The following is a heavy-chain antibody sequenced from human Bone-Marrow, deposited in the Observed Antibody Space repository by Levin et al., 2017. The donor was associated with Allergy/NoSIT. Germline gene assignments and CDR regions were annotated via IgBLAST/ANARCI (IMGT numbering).Heavy chain of an antibody. J-gene: IGHJ4*02. CDR1: GYSITSGYF. CDR2: IHHSGII. Sequence: PSETLSLTCDVSGYSITSGYFWGWIRQSQGKGLEWIGSIHHSGIIHYNPPLKSRVTILVDKSQNQFSLRLTSVTATDSAVYFCARVGRYCTNGMCSYDKWGQGTPVFVSS. D-gene: IGHD2-8*01. CDR3: ARVGRYCTNGMCSYDK. V-gene: IGHV4-38-2*01.